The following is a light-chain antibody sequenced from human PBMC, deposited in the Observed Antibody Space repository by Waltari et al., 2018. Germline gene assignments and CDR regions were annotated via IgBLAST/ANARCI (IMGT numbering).Light chain of an antibody. J-gene: IGLJ2*01. CDR1: SSDVGGYNY. V-gene: IGLV2-11*01. Sequence: QSALTQPRSVSGSPGQSVTISCTGTSSDVGGYNYVSWYQQHPGKAPKLMIYDVSQRPSGVPDGFSGSRSGNTASLTISGLQAEDEADYYCCSYAGSYTVFGGGTKLTVL. CDR3: CSYAGSYTV. CDR2: DVS.